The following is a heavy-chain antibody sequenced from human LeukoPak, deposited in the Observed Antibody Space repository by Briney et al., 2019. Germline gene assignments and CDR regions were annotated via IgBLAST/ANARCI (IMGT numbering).Heavy chain of an antibody. V-gene: IGHV3-23*01. D-gene: IGHD4-17*01. CDR1: GFTFSSYA. CDR2: ISGSGGST. Sequence: GGSLRLSCAASGFTFSSYAMSWVRQAPGKGLGWASAISGSGGSTYYADSVKGRFTISRDNPKNTLYLQMNSLRAEDTAVYYCAKDQGTVTRPGAGAFDIWGQGTMVTVSS. J-gene: IGHJ3*02. CDR3: AKDQGTVTRPGAGAFDI.